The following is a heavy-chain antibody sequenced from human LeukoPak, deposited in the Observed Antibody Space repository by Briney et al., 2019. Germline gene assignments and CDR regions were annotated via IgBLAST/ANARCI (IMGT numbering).Heavy chain of an antibody. Sequence: PGGSLRLSCAASGFTFDDYAMHWVRQAPGKGLEWVALISGDGGSTYYADSVKGRFAISRDNSKNTLYLQMNSLRAEDTAVYYCAKRYCSGGSCYPNYWGQGTLVTVSS. V-gene: IGHV3-43*02. D-gene: IGHD2-15*01. CDR1: GFTFDDYA. J-gene: IGHJ4*02. CDR2: ISGDGGST. CDR3: AKRYCSGGSCYPNY.